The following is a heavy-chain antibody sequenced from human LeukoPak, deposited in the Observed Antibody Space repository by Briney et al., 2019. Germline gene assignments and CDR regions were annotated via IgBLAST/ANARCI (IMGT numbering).Heavy chain of an antibody. CDR2: INYSGST. Sequence: SSETLSLTCTVSGGSVSSTTYYWSWIRQPPGKGLEWIASINYSGSTYYNPSLKSRVTISVDTSENQFSLKLSSVTAADTAVYYCARGFGESEYYYYGMDVWGQGTTVTVSS. D-gene: IGHD3-10*01. CDR1: GGSVSSTTYY. J-gene: IGHJ6*02. V-gene: IGHV4-39*01. CDR3: ARGFGESEYYYYGMDV.